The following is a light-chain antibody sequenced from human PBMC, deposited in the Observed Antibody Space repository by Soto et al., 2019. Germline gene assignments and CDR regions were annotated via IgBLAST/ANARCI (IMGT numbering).Light chain of an antibody. CDR3: QQYVRLPYT. CDR1: QSVGNNY. CDR2: AAS. V-gene: IGKV3-20*01. J-gene: IGKJ2*01. Sequence: EIVLTQSPGTLSLSPGERATVSCGASQSVGNNYLAWYQQKVGQAPRLLIHAASSRATGIPDRFSGSGSGTDFTLTISRLEPEDFAVYYCQQYVRLPYTFGQGTKLEIK.